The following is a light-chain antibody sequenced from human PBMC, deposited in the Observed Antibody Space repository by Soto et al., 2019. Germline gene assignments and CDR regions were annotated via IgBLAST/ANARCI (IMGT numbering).Light chain of an antibody. CDR3: QQYNSYSWT. Sequence: DIQMTQSPSTLSASVGDRVTITCRASQSISSWLAWYQQKPGKAPKLLMYKASTLESGVPSRFSGSGSGTEFTLTINSLQPYDFATYYCQQYNSYSWTFGQGTKGEIK. J-gene: IGKJ1*01. CDR2: KAS. CDR1: QSISSW. V-gene: IGKV1-5*03.